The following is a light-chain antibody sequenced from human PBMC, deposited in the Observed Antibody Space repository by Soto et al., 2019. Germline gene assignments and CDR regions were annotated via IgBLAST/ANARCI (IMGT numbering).Light chain of an antibody. Sequence: EIVLTQSPGTLSLSPGERATLSCRASQSVSSSYLAWYQQKPGQAPRLLIYGASGRATGIPDRFSGSGSGTDFTLTISSLEPDDFAVYYCQQYGSSPPYTFGQGTKLEIK. CDR3: QQYGSSPPYT. V-gene: IGKV3-20*01. CDR1: QSVSSSY. J-gene: IGKJ2*01. CDR2: GAS.